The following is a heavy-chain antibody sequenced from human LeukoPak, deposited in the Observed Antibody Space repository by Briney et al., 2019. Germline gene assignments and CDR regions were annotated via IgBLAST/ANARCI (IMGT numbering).Heavy chain of an antibody. V-gene: IGHV1-18*04. Sequence: ASVKVSCKASGYTFTGYYMHWVRQAPGQGLEWMGWISAYNGNTNYAQKLQGRVTMTTDTSTSTAYMELRSLRSDDTAVYYCARDGDYYFDYWGQGTLVTVSS. CDR2: ISAYNGNT. CDR1: GYTFTGYY. D-gene: IGHD4-17*01. CDR3: ARDGDYYFDY. J-gene: IGHJ4*02.